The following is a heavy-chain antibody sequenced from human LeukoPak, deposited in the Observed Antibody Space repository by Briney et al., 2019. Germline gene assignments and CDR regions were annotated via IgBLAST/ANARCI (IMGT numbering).Heavy chain of an antibody. CDR3: ARDVVAGHFDY. J-gene: IGHJ4*02. CDR2: ISAYNGNT. D-gene: IGHD6-19*01. Sequence: ASVKVSCKASGYTFTSYGISWVRQAPGQGLEWMGWISAYNGNTNYAQKLQGRVTMTRDTSTSTVYMELSSLRSEDTAVYYCARDVVAGHFDYWGQGTLVTVSS. CDR1: GYTFTSYG. V-gene: IGHV1-18*01.